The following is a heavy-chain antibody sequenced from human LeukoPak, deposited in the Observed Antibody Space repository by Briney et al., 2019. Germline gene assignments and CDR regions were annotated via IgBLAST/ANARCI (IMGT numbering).Heavy chain of an antibody. CDR1: GFNSADCS. CDR3: SRDPRYYESLNGYHFDL. J-gene: IGHJ3*01. Sequence: GGSLRLSCIASGFNSADCSINWIRQAPGKGLEWIGFIRSKAFGGTTEVATSVQGRFAISRDESKRTAYLEITSLKTEDTAVYYCSRDPRYYESLNGYHFDLWGQGTLVTVSS. CDR2: IRSKAFGGTT. D-gene: IGHD3-3*01. V-gene: IGHV3-49*03.